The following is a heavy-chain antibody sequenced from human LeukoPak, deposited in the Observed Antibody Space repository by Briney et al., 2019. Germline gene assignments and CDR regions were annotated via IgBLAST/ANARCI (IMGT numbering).Heavy chain of an antibody. Sequence: GGSLRLSCAASGFTVSSNYMSWVRQAPGKGLEWVSVIYSGGSTYYADSVKGRFTISRDNSKNTLYLQMNSLRAEDTAVYYCASPNYDSSGTHPDYYYYYGMDVWGQGTTVTVSS. CDR1: GFTVSSNY. J-gene: IGHJ6*02. CDR3: ASPNYDSSGTHPDYYYYYGMDV. CDR2: IYSGGST. V-gene: IGHV3-66*01. D-gene: IGHD3-22*01.